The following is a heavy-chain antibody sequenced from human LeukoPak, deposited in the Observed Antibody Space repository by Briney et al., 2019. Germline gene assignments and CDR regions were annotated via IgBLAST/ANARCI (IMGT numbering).Heavy chain of an antibody. J-gene: IGHJ5*02. CDR2: INPNSGGT. Sequence: ASVNVSCKASGYTFTGYYMHWVRQAPGQGLEWMGWINPNSGGTNYAQKFQGRVTMTRDTSISTAYMELSRLRSDDTAVYYCARAIMITFGGVIVYYWFDPWGQGTLVTVSS. CDR1: GYTFTGYY. D-gene: IGHD3-16*02. V-gene: IGHV1-2*02. CDR3: ARAIMITFGGVIVYYWFDP.